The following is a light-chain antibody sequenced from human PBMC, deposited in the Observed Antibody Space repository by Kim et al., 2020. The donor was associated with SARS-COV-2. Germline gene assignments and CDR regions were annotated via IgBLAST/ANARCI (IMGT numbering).Light chain of an antibody. CDR3: SSYTSSSTDV. Sequence: EAGSPGQSITISCTGTSSDVGGYNYVSWYQQHPGKAPKLMIYDVSNRPSGVSNRFSGSKSGNTASLTISGLQAEDDADYYCSSYTSSSTDVFGTGTKVTVL. CDR1: SSDVGGYNY. V-gene: IGLV2-14*03. J-gene: IGLJ1*01. CDR2: DVS.